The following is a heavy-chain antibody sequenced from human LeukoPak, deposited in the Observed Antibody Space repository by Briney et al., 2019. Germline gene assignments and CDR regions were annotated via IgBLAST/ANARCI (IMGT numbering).Heavy chain of an antibody. J-gene: IGHJ6*02. D-gene: IGHD6-13*01. CDR2: ISYDGSNK. Sequence: GGSLRLSCAASGFTFSSYAMHWVRQAPGKGLEWVAVISYDGSNKYYADSAKGRFTISRGNSKNTLYLQMNSLRAEDTAVYYCARKLRRSSNSSSHPLPVDYYYYGMDVWGQGTTVTVSS. CDR3: ARKLRRSSNSSSHPLPVDYYYYGMDV. V-gene: IGHV3-30-3*01. CDR1: GFTFSSYA.